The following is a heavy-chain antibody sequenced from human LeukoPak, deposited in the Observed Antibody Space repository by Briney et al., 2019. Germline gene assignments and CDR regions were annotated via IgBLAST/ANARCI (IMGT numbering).Heavy chain of an antibody. Sequence: PGGSLRLSCAASGFTFSSYWMHWVRQAPGKGLVWVSRINSDGSSTSYADSVKGRFTISRDNAKNTLYLQMNSLRAEDTAVYYCARVMSSSWQDIDYWGQGTLVTVSS. CDR3: ARVMSSSWQDIDY. J-gene: IGHJ4*02. CDR2: INSDGSST. D-gene: IGHD6-13*01. CDR1: GFTFSSYW. V-gene: IGHV3-74*01.